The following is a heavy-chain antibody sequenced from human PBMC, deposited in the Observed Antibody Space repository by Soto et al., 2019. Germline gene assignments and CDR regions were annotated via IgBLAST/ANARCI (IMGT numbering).Heavy chain of an antibody. D-gene: IGHD2-15*01. CDR3: GRDIGRAASDI. CDR2: LYYSGST. CDR1: GASISSSTYY. Sequence: QLQLQESGPGLVKPSETLSLTCTVSGASISSSTYYWGWIRQPPGKGLEWIGSLYYSGSTYYNPSVKSRVTISVDTSKNQFSLKVSSVTAADTDVYYCGRDIGRAASDIWGQGTMVTVSS. J-gene: IGHJ3*02. V-gene: IGHV4-39*01.